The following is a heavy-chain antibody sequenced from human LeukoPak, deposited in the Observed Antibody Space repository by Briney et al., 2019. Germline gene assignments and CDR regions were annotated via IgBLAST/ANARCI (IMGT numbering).Heavy chain of an antibody. D-gene: IGHD1-26*01. CDR1: GGSISGSNW. CDR3: AGNIVGANAFDY. J-gene: IGHJ4*02. Sequence: SETLSLTCGVSGGSISGSNWWSWVRQPPGKGLEWIGEFHHAGSTNYNPSLKSRVTISVDKSKNQFSLRLSSVTAADTAVYYCAGNIVGANAFDYWGQGTLVTVSS. CDR2: FHHAGST. V-gene: IGHV4-4*02.